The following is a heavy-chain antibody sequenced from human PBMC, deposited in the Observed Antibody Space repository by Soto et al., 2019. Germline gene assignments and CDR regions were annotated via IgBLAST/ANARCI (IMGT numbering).Heavy chain of an antibody. Sequence: QVQLVQSGAEVKKPGASVKVSCKASGYTFTGYYMHWVRQAPGQGLEWMGWINPNSGGTNYAQKFQGWVTMTRDTSISTAYMELSRLRSDDTAVYYCARGVVYDYIWGSYRTYYFDYWGQGTLVTVSS. J-gene: IGHJ4*02. CDR2: INPNSGGT. V-gene: IGHV1-2*04. CDR3: ARGVVYDYIWGSYRTYYFDY. D-gene: IGHD3-16*02. CDR1: GYTFTGYY.